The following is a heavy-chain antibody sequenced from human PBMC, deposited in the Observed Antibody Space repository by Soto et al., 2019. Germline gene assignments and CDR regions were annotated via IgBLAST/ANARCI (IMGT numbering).Heavy chain of an antibody. Sequence: PSETLSLTCTVSGGSISSYYWSWIWQPPGKGLEWIGYIYYSGSTNYNPSLKSRVTISVDTSKNQFSLKLSSVTAADTAVYYCARETTPYYDFWSGYRRWFDPWGQGTLVTVS. CDR2: IYYSGST. CDR3: ARETTPYYDFWSGYRRWFDP. J-gene: IGHJ5*02. V-gene: IGHV4-59*01. D-gene: IGHD3-3*01. CDR1: GGSISSYY.